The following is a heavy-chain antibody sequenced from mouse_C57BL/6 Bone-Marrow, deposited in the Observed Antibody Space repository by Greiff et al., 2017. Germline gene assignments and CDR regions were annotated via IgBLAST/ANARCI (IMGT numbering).Heavy chain of an antibody. CDR1: GYAFTNYL. CDR2: INPGSGGT. V-gene: IGHV1-54*01. Sequence: VKLQESGAELVRPGTSVKVSCKASGYAFTNYLIEWVKQRPGQGLEWIGVINPGSGGTNYNEKFKGKATLTADKSSSTAYMQLSSLTSEDSAVYFCARWGGSSYGWYFDVWGTGTTVTVSS. J-gene: IGHJ1*03. D-gene: IGHD1-1*01. CDR3: ARWGGSSYGWYFDV.